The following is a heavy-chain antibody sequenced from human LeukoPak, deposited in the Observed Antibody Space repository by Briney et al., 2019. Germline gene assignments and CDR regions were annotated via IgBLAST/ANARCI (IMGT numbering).Heavy chain of an antibody. D-gene: IGHD5-24*01. CDR2: ISAYNANT. CDR3: TTDPVEMATESRTDY. CDR1: GYTFTSYA. J-gene: IGHJ4*02. V-gene: IGHV1-18*01. Sequence: ASVKVSCKASGYTFTSYAISWVRQAPGQGLEWMGWISAYNANTNYAQNLQDRVTMTTDTSTSTAYMELRSLRSDDTAVYYCTTDPVEMATESRTDYWGQGTLVTVSS.